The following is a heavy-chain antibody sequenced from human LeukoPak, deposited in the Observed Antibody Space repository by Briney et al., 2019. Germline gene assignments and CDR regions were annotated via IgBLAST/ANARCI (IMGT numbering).Heavy chain of an antibody. Sequence: GRSLRLSCAASGFTFDDYAMHWVRQAPGKGLVWVSRINSDGSSTSYADSVKGRFTISRDNAKNTLYLQMSSLRAEDTAVYYCARANSRGNWFDPWGQGTLVTVSS. CDR2: INSDGSST. D-gene: IGHD6-13*01. CDR3: ARANSRGNWFDP. CDR1: GFTFDDYA. V-gene: IGHV3-74*01. J-gene: IGHJ5*02.